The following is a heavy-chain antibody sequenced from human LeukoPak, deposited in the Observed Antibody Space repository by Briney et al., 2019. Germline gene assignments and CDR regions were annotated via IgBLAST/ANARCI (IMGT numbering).Heavy chain of an antibody. V-gene: IGHV1-69*05. Sequence: GASVKVSCKASGDSFGTYGITWVRQAPGEGLEWMGGFNPIFGSAQYAQKFRGRVTITMDVSARTVYMELSSLRSEDTTIYYCARDFGSGVFDPWGQGTLVTVSS. D-gene: IGHD3-10*01. CDR2: FNPIFGSA. CDR1: GDSFGTYG. J-gene: IGHJ5*02. CDR3: ARDFGSGVFDP.